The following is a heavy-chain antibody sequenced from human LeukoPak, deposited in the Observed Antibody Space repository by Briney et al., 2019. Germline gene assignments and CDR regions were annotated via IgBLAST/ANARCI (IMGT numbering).Heavy chain of an antibody. Sequence: GGSLRLSCAASGFTFSSYAMHWVRQAPGKGLEWVAVIPYDGSNKYYADSVKGRFTISRDNSKNTLYLQMNSLRAEDTAVYYCARTYYDILTGYNPYFDYWGQGILVTVSS. D-gene: IGHD3-9*01. J-gene: IGHJ4*02. CDR1: GFTFSSYA. V-gene: IGHV3-30*04. CDR3: ARTYYDILTGYNPYFDY. CDR2: IPYDGSNK.